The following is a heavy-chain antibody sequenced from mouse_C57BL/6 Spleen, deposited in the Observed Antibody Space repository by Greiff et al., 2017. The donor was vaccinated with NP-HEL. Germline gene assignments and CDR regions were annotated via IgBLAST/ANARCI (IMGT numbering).Heavy chain of an antibody. CDR1: GYSITSGYY. V-gene: IGHV3-6*01. D-gene: IGHD1-1*01. CDR3: ARSSYDYAMDY. CDR2: ISYDGSN. Sequence: EVKVEESGPGLVKPSQSLSLTCSVTGYSITSGYYWNWIRQFPGNKLEWMGYISYDGSNNYNPSLKNRISITRDTSKNQFFLKLNSVTTEDTATYYCARSSYDYAMDYWGQGTSVTVSS. J-gene: IGHJ4*01.